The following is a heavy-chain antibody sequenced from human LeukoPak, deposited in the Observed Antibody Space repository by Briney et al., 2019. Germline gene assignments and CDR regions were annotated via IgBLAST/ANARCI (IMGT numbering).Heavy chain of an antibody. CDR1: GFTFSSYA. D-gene: IGHD6-6*01. CDR3: AKQEYSTPRGWFDP. CDR2: ISGSGGST. Sequence: GGSLRLSCAASGFTFSSYAMSWVRQAPGKGLEWVSAISGSGGSTYYADSVKGRFTISRDNSKNALYLQMNSLRAEDTAVYYCAKQEYSTPRGWFDPWGQGTLVTVSS. V-gene: IGHV3-23*01. J-gene: IGHJ5*02.